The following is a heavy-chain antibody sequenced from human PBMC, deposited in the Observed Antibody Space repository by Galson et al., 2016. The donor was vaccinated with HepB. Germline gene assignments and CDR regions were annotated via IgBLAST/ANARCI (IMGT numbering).Heavy chain of an antibody. J-gene: IGHJ4*02. Sequence: SLRLSCAASGFTFSTYSMNWVRQVPGKGLEWVSSISRSRSYIYSGDSPKGRFTISRDNAKSSLYLQMNSLRAEDTAVYYCARDRGIQLWSRDGFDYWGQGTLVTVSS. CDR3: ARDRGIQLWSRDGFDY. CDR1: GFTFSTYS. D-gene: IGHD5-18*01. V-gene: IGHV3-21*01. CDR2: ISRSRSYI.